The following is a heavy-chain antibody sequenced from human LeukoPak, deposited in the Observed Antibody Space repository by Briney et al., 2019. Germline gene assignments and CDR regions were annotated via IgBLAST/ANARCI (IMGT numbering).Heavy chain of an antibody. V-gene: IGHV4-59*12. CDR2: IYYSGSP. D-gene: IGHD2-2*01. Sequence: SETLSLTCTVSGGSISSFYWSWIRQPPGKGLEWIGYIYYSGSPNYNPSLKSRVTISVDTSKNQFSLKLSSVTAADTAVYYCATLVVPAATGVNWFDPWGQGTLVTVSS. CDR1: GGSISSFY. J-gene: IGHJ5*02. CDR3: ATLVVPAATGVNWFDP.